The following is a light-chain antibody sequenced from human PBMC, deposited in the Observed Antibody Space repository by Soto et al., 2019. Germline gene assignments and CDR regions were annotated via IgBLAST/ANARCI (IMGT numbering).Light chain of an antibody. J-gene: IGKJ1*01. CDR1: QSISSW. Sequence: DIQMTQSPSTLSASLRDRVTITFRASQSISSWLARYQQKPGKAPKLLIYDASSLESGVPSRFSGSGSGTEFTLTISSLQPDDFATYYCQQYNSYPWTFGQGTKVDIK. CDR3: QQYNSYPWT. V-gene: IGKV1-5*01. CDR2: DAS.